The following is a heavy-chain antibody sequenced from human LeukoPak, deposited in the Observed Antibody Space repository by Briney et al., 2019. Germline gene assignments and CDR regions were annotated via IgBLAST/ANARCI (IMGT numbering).Heavy chain of an antibody. D-gene: IGHD2-15*01. CDR3: ARAGYCSGGSCYPYYYYYYMDV. CDR2: ISDHNDDT. CDR1: GYTFTRYA. Sequence: ASVKVSCKASGYTFTRYAISWVRQAPGQGLDWMGCISDHNDDTNYAQRLQGRVTMTTDTSTSTAYMELRSLRSDDTAVYYCARAGYCSGGSCYPYYYYYYMDVWGKGTTVTVSS. J-gene: IGHJ6*03. V-gene: IGHV1-18*01.